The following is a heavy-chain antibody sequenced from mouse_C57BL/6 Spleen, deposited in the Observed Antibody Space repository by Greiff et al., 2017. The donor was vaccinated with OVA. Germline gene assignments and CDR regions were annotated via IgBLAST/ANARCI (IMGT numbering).Heavy chain of an antibody. Sequence: EVMLVESEGGLVQPGSSMKLSCTASGFTFSDYYMAWVRQVPEKGLEWVANINYDGSSTYYLDSLKSRFIISRDNAKNILYLQMSSLKSEDTATYYCARGTGFDYWGQGTTLTVSS. V-gene: IGHV5-16*01. CDR1: GFTFSDYY. D-gene: IGHD4-1*01. CDR3: ARGTGFDY. J-gene: IGHJ2*01. CDR2: INYDGSST.